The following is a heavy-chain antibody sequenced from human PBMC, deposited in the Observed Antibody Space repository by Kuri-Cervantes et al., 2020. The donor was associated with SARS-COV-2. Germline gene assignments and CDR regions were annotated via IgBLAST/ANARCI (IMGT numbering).Heavy chain of an antibody. CDR1: GYTFTSYA. V-gene: IGHV1-3*01. D-gene: IGHD4/OR15-4a*01. CDR2: INAGNGNT. Sequence: ASVKVSCKASGYTFTSYAMHWVRQAPGQRLEWMGWINAGNGNTKYSQKFQGRVTITRDTSASTAYMELSSLRSEDTAVYYCARDYGGRVVWFDPWGQGTLVTVSS. CDR3: ARDYGGRVVWFDP. J-gene: IGHJ5*02.